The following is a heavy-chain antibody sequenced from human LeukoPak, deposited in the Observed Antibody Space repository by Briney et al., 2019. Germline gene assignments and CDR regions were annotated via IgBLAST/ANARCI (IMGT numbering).Heavy chain of an antibody. CDR2: ISAYNGNT. D-gene: IGHD2-21*02. CDR1: GYTFTHYV. V-gene: IGHV1-18*01. CDR3: ARAIVVVTASSIDY. J-gene: IGHJ4*02. Sequence: GASVKVSCKTSGYTFTHYVISWVRQAPGQGLEWMGWISAYNGNTNYAQKLQGRVTMTTDTSTSTAYMELRSLRSDDTAVYYCARAIVVVTASSIDYWGQGTLVTVSS.